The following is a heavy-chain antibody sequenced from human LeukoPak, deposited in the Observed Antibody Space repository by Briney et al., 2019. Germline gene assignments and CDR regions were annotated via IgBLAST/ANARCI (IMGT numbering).Heavy chain of an antibody. D-gene: IGHD3-3*01. CDR1: GGSISSYY. V-gene: IGHV4-59*01. Sequence: PSETLSLTCTVSGGSISSYYWSWIRQPPGKGLEWIGYIYYSGSTNYNPSLKSRVTISVDTSKNQFSLKLSSVTAADTAVYYCARAGNYDFWSGSIYYYYYYYMDVWGKGTTVTVSS. CDR2: IYYSGST. CDR3: ARAGNYDFWSGSIYYYYYYYMDV. J-gene: IGHJ6*03.